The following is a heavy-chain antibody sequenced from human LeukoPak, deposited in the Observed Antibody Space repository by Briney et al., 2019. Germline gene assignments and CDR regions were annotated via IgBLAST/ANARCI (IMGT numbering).Heavy chain of an antibody. V-gene: IGHV3-7*01. J-gene: IGHJ6*04. Sequence: GGSLRLSCAASGFTFSSYAMSWVRQAPGEGLEWVASINQDESAKFYVDSVKGRFTISRDNDKNALYLQMNILRAEDTAVYYCAELGITMIGGVWGKGTTVTISS. D-gene: IGHD3-10*02. CDR1: GFTFSSYA. CDR2: INQDESAK. CDR3: AELGITMIGGV.